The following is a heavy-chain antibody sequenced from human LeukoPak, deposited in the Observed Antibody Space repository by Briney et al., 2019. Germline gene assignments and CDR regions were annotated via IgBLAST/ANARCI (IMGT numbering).Heavy chain of an antibody. Sequence: AGGSLRLSCAASGFTFSSYSMNWVRQAPGKGLEWVSSISSSSSYIYYADSVKGRFTISRDNAKNSLYLQMNSLRAEDTAVYYCARASEPRYDFWSGYYVGAFDIWGQGTMVTVSS. J-gene: IGHJ3*02. D-gene: IGHD3-3*01. CDR1: GFTFSSYS. CDR2: ISSSSSYI. V-gene: IGHV3-21*01. CDR3: ARASEPRYDFWSGYYVGAFDI.